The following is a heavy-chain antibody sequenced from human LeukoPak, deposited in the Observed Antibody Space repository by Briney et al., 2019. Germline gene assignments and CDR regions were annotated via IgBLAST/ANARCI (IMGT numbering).Heavy chain of an antibody. CDR2: IYYSGST. CDR3: ARDRMRYYYDSSDGYFDY. D-gene: IGHD3-22*01. CDR1: GGSISSGDYY. V-gene: IGHV4-30-4*01. Sequence: SETLSLTCTXSGGSISSGDYYWSWIRQPPGKGLEWIGYIYYSGSTYYNPSLKSRVTISVDTSKNQFSLKLSSVTAADTAVYYCARDRMRYYYDSSDGYFDYWGQGTLVTVSS. J-gene: IGHJ4*02.